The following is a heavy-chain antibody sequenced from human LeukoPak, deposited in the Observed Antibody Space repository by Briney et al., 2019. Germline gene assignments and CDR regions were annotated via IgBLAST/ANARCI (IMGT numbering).Heavy chain of an antibody. CDR1: GFAFGSYA. Sequence: GTSLRLSCEASGFAFGSYAMHWVRQAPGMGLEWVAVISHDGDNTNSGESVRGRFTLSRDNLKNTLYLQMNSLRGEDTALYYCAKGKSSLDTSGLDYWGQGTLVTVSS. D-gene: IGHD6-13*01. CDR2: ISHDGDNT. V-gene: IGHV3-30-3*01. J-gene: IGHJ4*02. CDR3: AKGKSSLDTSGLDY.